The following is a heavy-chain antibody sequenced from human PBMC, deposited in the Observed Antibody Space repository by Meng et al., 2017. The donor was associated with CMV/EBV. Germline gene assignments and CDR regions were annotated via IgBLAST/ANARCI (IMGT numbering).Heavy chain of an antibody. CDR1: GFTFSSYG. J-gene: IGHJ3*02. Sequence: GESLKISCAASGFTFSSYGMHWVRQAPGKGLEWVSYISSSGSTIYYADSVKGRFTISRDNAKNSLYLQMNSLRAEDTAVYYCARGQAPDFNYDFWRGAFDIWGQGTMVTVSS. CDR2: ISSSGSTI. D-gene: IGHD3-3*01. V-gene: IGHV3-48*04. CDR3: ARGQAPDFNYDFWRGAFDI.